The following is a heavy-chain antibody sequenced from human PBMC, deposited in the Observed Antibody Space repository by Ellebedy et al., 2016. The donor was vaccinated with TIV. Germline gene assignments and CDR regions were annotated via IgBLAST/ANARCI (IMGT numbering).Heavy chain of an antibody. CDR2: IYHSGST. J-gene: IGHJ2*01. Sequence: SETLSLXXTVSGYSISSGYSWSWIRQPPGKGLEWIGYIYHSGSTYYNPSLKSRVTISVDRSKNQFSLKLSSVTAADTAVYYCARATNDILTGSYWYFDLWGRGTLVTVSS. D-gene: IGHD3-9*01. CDR1: GYSISSGYS. V-gene: IGHV4-30-2*01. CDR3: ARATNDILTGSYWYFDL.